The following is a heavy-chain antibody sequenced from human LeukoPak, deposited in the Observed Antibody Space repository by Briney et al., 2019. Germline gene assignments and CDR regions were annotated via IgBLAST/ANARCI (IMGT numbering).Heavy chain of an antibody. V-gene: IGHV4-39*01. J-gene: IGHJ4*02. CDR2: IYYSGST. Sequence: PSETLSLTCTVSGGSIRSSRYYWGWIRQTPGKGLEWIGRIYYSGSTDYNPSLKSRVTIAVDTSKNQFSLKLTSVTAADTAVYYCARLTDYWGQGTLVTVSS. CDR1: GGSIRSSRYY. CDR3: ARLTDY.